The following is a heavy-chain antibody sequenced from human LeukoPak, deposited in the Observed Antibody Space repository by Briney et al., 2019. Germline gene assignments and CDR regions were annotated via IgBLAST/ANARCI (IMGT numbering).Heavy chain of an antibody. CDR2: IRSDGSNQ. CDR1: GFTFSNYA. V-gene: IGHV3-30*02. CDR3: ATGLRATPGNDAFNI. J-gene: IGHJ3*02. Sequence: PGGSLRLSCAASGFTFSNYAMSWVRQAPGKGLEWVAFIRSDGSNQYYADSVKGRFTIPRDSSKNTLYLQMNTLRPEDTAVYFCATGLRATPGNDAFNIWGQGTMVTVSS. D-gene: IGHD5-12*01.